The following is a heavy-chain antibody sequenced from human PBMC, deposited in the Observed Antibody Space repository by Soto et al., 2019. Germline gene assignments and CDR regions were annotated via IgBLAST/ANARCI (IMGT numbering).Heavy chain of an antibody. Sequence: PGGSLRLSCAASGFTFSSYSMNWVRQAPGKGLEWVSSISSSSSYIYYADSVKGRFTISRDNAKNSLYLQMNSLRAEGTAVYYCAREREQQLVEAPDYWGQGTLVTVSS. V-gene: IGHV3-21*01. CDR3: AREREQQLVEAPDY. D-gene: IGHD6-13*01. CDR2: ISSSSSYI. CDR1: GFTFSSYS. J-gene: IGHJ4*02.